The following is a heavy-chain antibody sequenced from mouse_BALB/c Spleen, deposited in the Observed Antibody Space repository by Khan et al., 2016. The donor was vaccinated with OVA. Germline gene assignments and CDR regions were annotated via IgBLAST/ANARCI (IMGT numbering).Heavy chain of an antibody. Sequence: EVELVESGGDLVKPGGSLKLSCAASGFTFSSYAMSWVRQSPEKRLEWVAEISSGGSYTYYPVTVTGRFTISRDNAKNSLYMEKISLRSEDTAMHCCTRGYDYDGAWFSYWGEGTLVTVSA. D-gene: IGHD2-4*01. CDR1: GFTFSSYA. CDR3: TRGYDYDGAWFSY. J-gene: IGHJ3*01. V-gene: IGHV5-9-4*01. CDR2: ISSGGSYT.